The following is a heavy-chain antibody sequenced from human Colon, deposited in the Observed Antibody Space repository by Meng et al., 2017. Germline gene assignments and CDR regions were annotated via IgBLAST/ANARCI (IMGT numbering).Heavy chain of an antibody. Sequence: GESLKISCTASGFTFGDYAMSWFRQAPGKGLEWVGFIRSKGYGGTTEYAASVKGRFTISRDNSKSIAYMQMYSLKTEDTALYYCSREQDYNDTSGYFFPFDYWGQGTLVTVSS. CDR2: IRSKGYGGTT. CDR1: GFTFGDYA. V-gene: IGHV3-49*03. D-gene: IGHD3-22*01. CDR3: SREQDYNDTSGYFFPFDY. J-gene: IGHJ4*02.